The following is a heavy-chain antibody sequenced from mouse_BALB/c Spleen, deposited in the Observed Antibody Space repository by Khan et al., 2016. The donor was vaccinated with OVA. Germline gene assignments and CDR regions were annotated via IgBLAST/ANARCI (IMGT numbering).Heavy chain of an antibody. CDR3: ARPHYCSYTMAY. V-gene: IGHV9-3-1*01. CDR1: GYTFSNFG. D-gene: IGHD1-1*01. CDR2: INTYSGEP. Sequence: QIQLVQSGPELKKPGQTVKISCTASGYTFSNFGMNWVKQAPGKGLEWMGWINTYSGEPTYADDFKGLFAFSLETSASTAYLLINNLKNEKTVKYFGARPHYCSYTMAYWGQGTSVTVSS. J-gene: IGHJ4*01.